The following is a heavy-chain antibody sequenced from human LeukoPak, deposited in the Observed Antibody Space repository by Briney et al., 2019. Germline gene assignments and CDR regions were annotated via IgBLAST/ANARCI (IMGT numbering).Heavy chain of an antibody. CDR3: VRDQRAFDI. CDR1: GFTFSAFW. Sequence: PGGSLRLSCAASGFTFSAFWMTWVRQAPGKGLEWVGNINQGGSNKYYGASLKGRFAISRDNAENSLYLQINSLSAEDTAVYYCVRDQRAFDIWGQGTMVTVSS. J-gene: IGHJ3*02. V-gene: IGHV3-7*01. CDR2: INQGGSNK. D-gene: IGHD6-25*01.